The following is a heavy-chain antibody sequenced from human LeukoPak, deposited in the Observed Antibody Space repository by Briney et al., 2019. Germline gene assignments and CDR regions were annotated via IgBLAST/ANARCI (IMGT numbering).Heavy chain of an antibody. CDR1: GGSISSYY. CDR3: AGLIRPGWFDP. CDR2: IYYSGST. V-gene: IGHV4-59*04. D-gene: IGHD2-8*01. Sequence: SETLSLTCTVSGGSISSYYWSWIRQPPGKGLEWIGYIYYSGSTYYNPSLKSRVTISVDTSKNQFSLKLSSVTAADTAVYYCAGLIRPGWFDPWGQGTLVTVSS. J-gene: IGHJ5*02.